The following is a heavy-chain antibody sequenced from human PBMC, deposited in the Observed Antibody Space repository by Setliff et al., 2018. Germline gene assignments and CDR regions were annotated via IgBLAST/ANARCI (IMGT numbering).Heavy chain of an antibody. CDR1: GGSFSGYY. Sequence: LSLTCAVYGGSFSGYYWSWIRQPPGKGLEWIGEINHSGSTNYNPSLKSRVTISVDTSKNQFSLKLSSVTAADTAVYYCARLSYRGSGAFDIWGQGTMVTVSS. CDR2: INHSGST. D-gene: IGHD1-26*01. CDR3: ARLSYRGSGAFDI. J-gene: IGHJ3*02. V-gene: IGHV4-34*01.